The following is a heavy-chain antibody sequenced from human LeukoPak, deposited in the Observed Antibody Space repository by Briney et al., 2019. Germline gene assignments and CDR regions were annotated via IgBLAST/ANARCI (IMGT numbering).Heavy chain of an antibody. CDR3: ARLSCSGNSCSHGGAFDS. J-gene: IGHJ4*02. Sequence: SETLSLTCTVSGGSIRSSYYYWGWIRQPPGKGLEWIGSIYDSGSTYYNPSLKSRVTISVDTSKNQFSLKLNSVTAADTAVYYCARLSCSGNSCSHGGAFDSWGQGTLVTVSS. D-gene: IGHD2-2*01. V-gene: IGHV4-39*01. CDR2: IYDSGST. CDR1: GGSIRSSYYY.